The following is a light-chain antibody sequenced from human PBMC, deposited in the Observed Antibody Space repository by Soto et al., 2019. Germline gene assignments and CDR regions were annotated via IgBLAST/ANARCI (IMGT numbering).Light chain of an antibody. Sequence: AIQLTQSPSSLSASVGDRVTITCRASQGISSALAWYQQKPGKPPKLLISDASSLESGVPSRFSGSGSGTDFTLTISSLQPEDFATYYCQQFNSDPMYTFGQGTKLEIK. CDR1: QGISSA. CDR2: DAS. CDR3: QQFNSDPMYT. J-gene: IGKJ2*01. V-gene: IGKV1-13*02.